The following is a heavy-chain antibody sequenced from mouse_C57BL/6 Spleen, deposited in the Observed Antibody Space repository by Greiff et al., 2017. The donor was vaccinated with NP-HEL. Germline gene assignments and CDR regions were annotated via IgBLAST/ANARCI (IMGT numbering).Heavy chain of an antibody. CDR3: ARGIHYYGSSLDY. CDR2: INPSSGYT. Sequence: LQESGAELARPGASVKMSCKASGYTFTSYTMHWVNQRPGQGLEWIGYINPSSGYTKYNQKFKDKATLTADKSSSTAYMQLSSLTSEDSAVYYCARGIHYYGSSLDYWGQGTTRTVSS. J-gene: IGHJ2*01. CDR1: GYTFTSYT. V-gene: IGHV1-4*01. D-gene: IGHD1-1*01.